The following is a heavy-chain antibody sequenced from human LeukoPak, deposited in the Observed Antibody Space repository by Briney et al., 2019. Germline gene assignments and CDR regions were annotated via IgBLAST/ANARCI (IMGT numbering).Heavy chain of an antibody. J-gene: IGHJ4*02. V-gene: IGHV1-46*01. CDR1: GYTFTCYY. CDR3: ARDCNPYHYDSSGYYPPDY. Sequence: GASVKVSCKASGYTFTCYYMHWVRQAPGQGLEWMGIINPSGGSTSYAQKFQGRVTMTRDMSTSTVYMELRSLRSDDTAVYYCARDCNPYHYDSSGYYPPDYWGQGTLVTVSS. CDR2: INPSGGST. D-gene: IGHD3-22*01.